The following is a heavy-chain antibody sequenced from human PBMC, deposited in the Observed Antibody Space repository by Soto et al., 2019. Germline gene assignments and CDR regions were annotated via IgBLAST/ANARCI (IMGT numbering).Heavy chain of an antibody. J-gene: IGHJ2*01. Sequence: EYLSITCTVSDGSIGNFFWSWIRQPAGKGLESLGRLSASGRTNYSPSLQSRVTMSLDRSKNRFSLRLTSVSAADTAVYFCARGMGRYFDLWGRGTLVTVS. D-gene: IGHD2-8*01. V-gene: IGHV4-4*07. CDR1: DGSIGNFF. CDR3: ARGMGRYFDL. CDR2: LSASGRT.